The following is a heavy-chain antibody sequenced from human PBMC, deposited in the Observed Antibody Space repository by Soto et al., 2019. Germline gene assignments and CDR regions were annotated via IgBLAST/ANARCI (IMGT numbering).Heavy chain of an antibody. CDR1: GGSISSGDYY. CDR3: ARRYYYDSSGYYSPYFDY. CDR2: IYYSGST. V-gene: IGHV4-30-4*01. D-gene: IGHD3-22*01. J-gene: IGHJ4*02. Sequence: PSETLSLTCTVSGGSISSGDYYWSWIRQPPGKGLEWIGYIYYSGSTYYNPSLKSRVTISVDTSKNQFSPKLSSVTAADTAVYYCARRYYYDSSGYYSPYFDYWGQGTLVTVSS.